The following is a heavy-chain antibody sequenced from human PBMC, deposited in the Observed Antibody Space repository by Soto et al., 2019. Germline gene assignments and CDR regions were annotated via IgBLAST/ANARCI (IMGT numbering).Heavy chain of an antibody. J-gene: IGHJ3*02. V-gene: IGHV3-48*02. D-gene: IGHD2-8*01. CDR1: GFTFSSYS. CDR3: ARSQTNRDAFDI. Sequence: EVQLVESGGGLVQPGGSLRLSCAASGFTFSSYSMNWVRQAPGKGLEWVSYISSSSSTIYYADSVKGRFTISRDNDKNSLYLQTNSLSDEDTAVYYCARSQTNRDAFDIWGQGTMVTVSS. CDR2: ISSSSSTI.